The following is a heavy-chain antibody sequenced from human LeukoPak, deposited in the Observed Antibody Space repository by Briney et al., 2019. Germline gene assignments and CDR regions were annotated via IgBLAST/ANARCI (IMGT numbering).Heavy chain of an antibody. CDR2: IYHSGST. Sequence: SETLSLTCAVSGGSISSGGYSWSWIRQPPGKGLEWIGYIYHSGSTYYNPSLKSRGTISVDRSKNQFSLKLSSVTAADTAVYYCARVSSPFSLYYYVSGSFDYWGQGTLVTVSS. V-gene: IGHV4-30-2*01. D-gene: IGHD3-10*01. CDR1: GGSISSGGYS. CDR3: ARVSSPFSLYYYVSGSFDY. J-gene: IGHJ4*02.